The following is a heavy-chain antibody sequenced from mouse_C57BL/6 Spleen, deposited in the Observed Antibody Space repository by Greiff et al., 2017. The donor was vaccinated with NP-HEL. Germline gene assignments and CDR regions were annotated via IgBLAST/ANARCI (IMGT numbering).Heavy chain of an antibody. V-gene: IGHV1-80*01. Sequence: VKLKQSGAELVKPGASVKISCKASGYAFSSYWMNWVKQRPGKGLEWIGQIYPGDGDTNYNGKFKGKATLTADKSSSTAYMQLSSLTSEDSAVYFCARSGGYDRAGYYYAMDDWGQGTSVTVSS. CDR2: IYPGDGDT. CDR1: GYAFSSYW. J-gene: IGHJ4*01. D-gene: IGHD2-2*01. CDR3: ARSGGYDRAGYYYAMDD.